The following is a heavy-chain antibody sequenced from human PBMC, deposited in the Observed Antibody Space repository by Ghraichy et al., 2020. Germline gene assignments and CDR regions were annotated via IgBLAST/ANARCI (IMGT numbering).Heavy chain of an antibody. CDR2: IYYSGST. D-gene: IGHD2-8*01. Sequence: SETLSLTCTVSGGSISSGGYYWSWIRQHPGKGLEWIGYIYYSGSTYYNPSLKSRVTISVDTSKNQFSLKLSSVTAPDTAVYSCAREMVEGLNWFDPWGQGTLVTVSS. CDR1: GGSISSGGYY. J-gene: IGHJ5*02. CDR3: AREMVEGLNWFDP. V-gene: IGHV4-31*03.